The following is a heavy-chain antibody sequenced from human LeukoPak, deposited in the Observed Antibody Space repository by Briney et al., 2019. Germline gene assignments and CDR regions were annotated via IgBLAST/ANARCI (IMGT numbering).Heavy chain of an antibody. V-gene: IGHV3-33*01. CDR2: IWYDGSNK. J-gene: IGHJ3*02. CDR3: AAQLNYDFWSGYSVGYAFDI. Sequence: GGSLRLSCAASGFTFSSYGMHWVRQAPGKGLEWVAVIWYDGSNKYYADSVKGRFTISRDNSKNTLYLQMNSLRAEDTAVYYCAAQLNYDFWSGYSVGYAFDIWGQGTMVTVSS. CDR1: GFTFSSYG. D-gene: IGHD3-3*01.